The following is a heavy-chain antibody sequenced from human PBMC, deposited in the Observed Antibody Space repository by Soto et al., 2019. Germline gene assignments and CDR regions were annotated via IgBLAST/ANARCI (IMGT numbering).Heavy chain of an antibody. CDR1: GFAFASNW. Sequence: EVQLVESGGGLVQPGGSLRLSCAASGFAFASNWMHWGRQAPGKGLVWVSRINTDGSTTTYADSVEGRFTISRDNAKNTLYLQMNSLRAEDTAVYYCARFANYYETSGFLYWGQGTLVIVSS. D-gene: IGHD3-22*01. J-gene: IGHJ4*02. CDR3: ARFANYYETSGFLY. V-gene: IGHV3-74*01. CDR2: INTDGSTT.